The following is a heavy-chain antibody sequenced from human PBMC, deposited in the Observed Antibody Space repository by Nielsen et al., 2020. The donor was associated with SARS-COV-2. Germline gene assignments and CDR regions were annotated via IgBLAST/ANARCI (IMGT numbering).Heavy chain of an antibody. V-gene: IGHV1-69*13. CDR2: IIPIFGTA. CDR3: ARGGAIAARPGT. Sequence: SVNVSCQASGGTFSSYAIIWLRQAPGQGLEWMGGIIPIFGTANYAQKFQGRVTITADESTSTAYMELSSLRSEDTAVYYCARGGAIAARPGTWGQGTLVTVSS. CDR1: GGTFSSYA. D-gene: IGHD6-6*01. J-gene: IGHJ4*02.